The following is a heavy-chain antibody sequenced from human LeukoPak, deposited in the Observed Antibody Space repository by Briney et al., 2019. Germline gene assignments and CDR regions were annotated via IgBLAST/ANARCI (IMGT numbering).Heavy chain of an antibody. CDR3: ARGGIGYCSTTICSFDY. Sequence: SQTLSLTCAISGDSVSSNSAAWNWIRQSPSRGLEWLGRTYYRSKWYNDYAVSVKSRITINPDTSKNQFSLQLNSVTPEDTAAYYCARGGIGYCSTTICSFDYWGQGTLVTVSS. D-gene: IGHD2-2*01. V-gene: IGHV6-1*01. J-gene: IGHJ4*02. CDR1: GDSVSSNSAA. CDR2: TYYRSKWYN.